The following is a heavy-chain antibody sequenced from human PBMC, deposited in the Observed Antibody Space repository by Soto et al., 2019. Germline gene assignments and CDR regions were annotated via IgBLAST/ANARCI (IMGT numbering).Heavy chain of an antibody. CDR2: ISSSSSYI. J-gene: IGHJ3*02. Sequence: GGSLRLSCAASGFTFSSYSMNWVRQAPGKGLEWVSSISSSSSYIYYADSVKGRFTISRDNAKNSLYLQMNSLRAEDTAVYYCARAMTTVVPDAFDIWGQGTMVTVSS. V-gene: IGHV3-21*01. CDR1: GFTFSSYS. CDR3: ARAMTTVVPDAFDI. D-gene: IGHD4-17*01.